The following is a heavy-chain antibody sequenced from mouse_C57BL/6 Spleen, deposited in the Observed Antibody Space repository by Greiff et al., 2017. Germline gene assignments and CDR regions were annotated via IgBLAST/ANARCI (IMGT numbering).Heavy chain of an antibody. CDR3: ARLLDYAMDY. V-gene: IGHV1-7*01. D-gene: IGHD2-1*01. CDR1: GYTFTSYW. J-gene: IGHJ4*01. CDR2: INPSSGYT. Sequence: QVQLQQSGAELAKPGASVKLSCKASGYTFTSYWMHWVKQRPGQGLEWIGYINPSSGYTKYNQKFKGKATLTADTSSSTAYMQLSSLTSEDSAVYYCARLLDYAMDYWGQGTSVTVSS.